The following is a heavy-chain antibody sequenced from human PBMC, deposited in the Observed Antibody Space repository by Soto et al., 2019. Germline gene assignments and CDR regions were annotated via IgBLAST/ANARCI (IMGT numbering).Heavy chain of an antibody. V-gene: IGHV4-59*01. CDR3: ARVGYSYVFDY. D-gene: IGHD5-18*01. J-gene: IGHJ4*02. CDR1: GGSISSYY. Sequence: SVSGGSISSYYWSWIRQPPGKGLEWIGYIYYSGSTNYNPSLKSRVTISVDTSKNQFSLKLSSVTAADTAVYYCARVGYSYVFDYWGQGTLVTVSS. CDR2: IYYSGST.